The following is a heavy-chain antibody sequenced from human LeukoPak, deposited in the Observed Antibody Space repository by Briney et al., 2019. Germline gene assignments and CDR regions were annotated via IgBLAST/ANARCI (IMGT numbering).Heavy chain of an antibody. J-gene: IGHJ4*02. CDR2: MNPNSGNT. Sequence: GASVKVSCKASGGTFSSYAISWVRQAPGQGLEWMGWMNPNSGNTGYAQKFQGRVTMTRNTSISTAYMELSSLRSEDTAVYYCARAEMDYVWGSYRSDWGQGTLVTVSS. V-gene: IGHV1-8*02. CDR1: GGTFSSYA. CDR3: ARAEMDYVWGSYRSD. D-gene: IGHD3-16*02.